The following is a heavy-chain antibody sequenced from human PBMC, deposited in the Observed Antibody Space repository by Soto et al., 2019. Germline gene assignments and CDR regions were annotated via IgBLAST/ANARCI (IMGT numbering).Heavy chain of an antibody. CDR3: ARGLGNYYYYYGMDV. V-gene: IGHV3-74*01. CDR1: GFPFSSYW. J-gene: IGHJ6*02. Sequence: PGGSLRLSCAASGFPFSSYWMHWVRQAPGKGLVWVSRINSDGSSTNYADSVKGRFTISRDNSKNTLYLQMNSLRAEDTAVYYCARGLGNYYYYYGMDVWGQGTTVTVSS. CDR2: INSDGSST. D-gene: IGHD6-19*01.